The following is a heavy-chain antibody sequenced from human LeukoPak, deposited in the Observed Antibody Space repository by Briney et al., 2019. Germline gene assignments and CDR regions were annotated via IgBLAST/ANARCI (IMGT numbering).Heavy chain of an antibody. J-gene: IGHJ4*02. CDR2: IGPTGFDR. D-gene: IGHD1-14*01. Sequence: PGGSLRLSCTTSGLTFSTSGFNWVRQAPGKGLEWVASIGPTGFDRYHADSIKGRFTISRDKANNLLYLQMDSLRAEDTAVYYCATETNGRHYDYWGQGTLLTVSS. CDR3: ATETNGRHYDY. V-gene: IGHV3-21*06. CDR1: GLTFSTSG.